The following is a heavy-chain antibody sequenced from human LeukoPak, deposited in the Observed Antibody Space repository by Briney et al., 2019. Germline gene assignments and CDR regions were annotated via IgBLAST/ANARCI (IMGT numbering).Heavy chain of an antibody. D-gene: IGHD1-1*01. CDR3: ASPRIIRAGTDRGFDY. V-gene: IGHV4-59*11. J-gene: IGHJ4*02. Sequence: PSETLSLTCTDSGGSIRNHYTSWIRQPPGKRLEWIGFISYSGNTNYNPSLKSRVTISIDTSKSQFSLKLSSVTAADTAVYYCASPRIIRAGTDRGFDYWGQGTLITVSS. CDR2: ISYSGNT. CDR1: GGSIRNHY.